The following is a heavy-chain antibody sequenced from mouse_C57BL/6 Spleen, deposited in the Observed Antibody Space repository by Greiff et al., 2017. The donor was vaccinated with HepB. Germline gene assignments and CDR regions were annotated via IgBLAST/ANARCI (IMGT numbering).Heavy chain of an antibody. J-gene: IGHJ2*01. CDR3: TREDDYDFDY. Sequence: VQLQQSGAELVRPGASVTLSCKASGYTFTDYEMHWVKQTPVHGLEWIGAIDPETGGTAYNQKFKGKAILTADKSSSTAYMELRSLTSEDSAVYYCTREDDYDFDYWGQGTTLTVSS. V-gene: IGHV1-15*01. D-gene: IGHD2-4*01. CDR1: GYTFTDYE. CDR2: IDPETGGT.